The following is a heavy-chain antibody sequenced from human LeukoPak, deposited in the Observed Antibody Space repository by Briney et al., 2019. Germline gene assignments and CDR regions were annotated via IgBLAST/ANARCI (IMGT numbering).Heavy chain of an antibody. CDR1: GFTFTDYW. D-gene: IGHD6-13*01. V-gene: IGHV3-7*01. J-gene: IGHJ4*01. Sequence: GGSLRLSCEASGFTFTDYWMNWVRQAPGKGPEWVASIRQDGSEKTYVDSVKGRFTISRDNTKNSLSLQLNGLRAEDTAVYYCARDGTAAGLYFDLWGQGTLVTVSS. CDR3: ARDGTAAGLYFDL. CDR2: IRQDGSEK.